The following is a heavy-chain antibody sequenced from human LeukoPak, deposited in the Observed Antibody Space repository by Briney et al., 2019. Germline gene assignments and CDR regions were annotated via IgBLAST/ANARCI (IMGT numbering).Heavy chain of an antibody. CDR3: AKDRSGGTTTTVMVA. V-gene: IGHV3-23*01. Sequence: GGSLRLSCAASGFTFSSYAMSWVRQAPGRGLEWVSAISSSGYNTYYADSVKGRFTISRDNSENTLYLHVNSLTAEDTALYYCAKDRSGGTTTTVMVAWGQGTLVTVSS. CDR1: GFTFSSYA. D-gene: IGHD4-17*01. J-gene: IGHJ5*02. CDR2: ISSSGYNT.